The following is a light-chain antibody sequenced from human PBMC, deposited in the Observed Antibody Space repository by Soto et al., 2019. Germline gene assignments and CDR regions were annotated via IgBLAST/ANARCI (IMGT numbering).Light chain of an antibody. J-gene: IGLJ1*01. Sequence: QSVLTQPASVSGSPGQSIAISCTGTSSDVGAYNYVSWYQQHPGKAPKLMIFDVTNRPSGVSDRFSGYKSGNTASLTISGLQAEYEADYYCSSYTSSSTYVFGTGTKLTVL. CDR2: DVT. CDR1: SSDVGAYNY. CDR3: SSYTSSSTYV. V-gene: IGLV2-14*03.